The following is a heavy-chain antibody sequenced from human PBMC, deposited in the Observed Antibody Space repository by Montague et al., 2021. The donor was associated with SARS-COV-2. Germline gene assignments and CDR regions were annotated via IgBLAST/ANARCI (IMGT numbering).Heavy chain of an antibody. Sequence: TLSLTCSVSGDSIGSGSYYWSWLRRAAGEGLEWIGRIHTSGRTDYNPSLINRVIISLDTSKNQFSLKLSSLTTADTGVYYCARAPDDYGTFGYWGQGIPVIVSS. J-gene: IGHJ4*02. CDR3: ARAPDDYGTFGY. V-gene: IGHV4-61*02. CDR1: GDSIGSGSYY. CDR2: IHTSGRT. D-gene: IGHD4-17*01.